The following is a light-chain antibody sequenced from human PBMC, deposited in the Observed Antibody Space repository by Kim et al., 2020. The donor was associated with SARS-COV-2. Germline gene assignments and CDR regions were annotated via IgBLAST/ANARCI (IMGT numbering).Light chain of an antibody. V-gene: IGKV3-11*01. J-gene: IGKJ4*01. CDR2: DSS. CDR3: QQRSNWPPLT. Sequence: APGERATLSCRARQSVSNYLAWYQQKPGQTPRLLIYDSSNRATGIPARFSGSGSGTDFTLTISRLEPEDSAVYYCQQRSNWPPLTFGGGTKVDIK. CDR1: QSVSNY.